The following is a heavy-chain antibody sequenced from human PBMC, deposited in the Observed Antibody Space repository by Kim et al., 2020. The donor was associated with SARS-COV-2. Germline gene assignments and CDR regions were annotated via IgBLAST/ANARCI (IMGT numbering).Heavy chain of an antibody. CDR3: AKDRSLVELRYFDWLPSGGAFDF. V-gene: IGHV3-30*18. D-gene: IGHD3-9*01. Sequence: GGSLRLSCAASGFTFSSYGMHWVRQAPGKGLEWVAVISYDGSTKYYADSVKGRFTISRDNSKNTLYLQMNSLRAEDTAVYYCAKDRSLVELRYFDWLPSGGAFDFWGQGTLVTVSS. J-gene: IGHJ3*01. CDR2: ISYDGSTK. CDR1: GFTFSSYG.